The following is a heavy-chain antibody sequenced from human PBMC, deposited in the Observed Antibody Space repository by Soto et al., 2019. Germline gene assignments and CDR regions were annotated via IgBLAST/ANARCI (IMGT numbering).Heavy chain of an antibody. Sequence: GASVKVSCKASGYTFTRDQIHWVRQAPGQGLEWMGMIDPSGGKTNYAQKFQGRVTMTRDTSTSTVYMALSSLRCEDTAIYFCGRVMRSLLSITALDTWGQGTLVTVSS. D-gene: IGHD3-10*01. CDR1: GYTFTRDQ. CDR2: IDPSGGKT. V-gene: IGHV1-46*01. J-gene: IGHJ5*02. CDR3: GRVMRSLLSITALDT.